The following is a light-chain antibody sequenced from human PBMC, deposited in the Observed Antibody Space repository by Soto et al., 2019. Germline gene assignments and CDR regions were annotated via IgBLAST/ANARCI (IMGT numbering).Light chain of an antibody. J-gene: IGKJ1*01. CDR3: QQYNNWPRT. CDR1: QSVSSN. V-gene: IGKV3-15*01. Sequence: EIVLTQSPATLXVSPGERXTLXWXASQSVSSNVAWSQQKPGQAPRLLIYGASTRATGIPARFSGSGSGTEFTLTISSLQSEDFAVYYCQQYNNWPRTFGQGTKVDIK. CDR2: GAS.